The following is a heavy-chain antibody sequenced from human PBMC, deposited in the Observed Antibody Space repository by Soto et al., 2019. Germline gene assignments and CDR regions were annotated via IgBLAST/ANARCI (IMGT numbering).Heavy chain of an antibody. Sequence: GGSLRLSCVASGFTFSDYFMSWIRQAPGKGLEWVSYISSRTSNTNYADSVKGRFTISRDNAKNSLYLQMNSLRAEDTAVYYCARDPREYYFDYWGQGTLVTVSS. J-gene: IGHJ4*02. CDR3: ARDPREYYFDY. CDR2: ISSRTSNT. CDR1: GFTFSDYF. V-gene: IGHV3-11*05.